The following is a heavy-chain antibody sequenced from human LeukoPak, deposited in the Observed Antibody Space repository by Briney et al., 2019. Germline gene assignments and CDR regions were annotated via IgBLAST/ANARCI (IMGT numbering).Heavy chain of an antibody. J-gene: IGHJ4*02. CDR3: AKSSGFVDFWSGYPHYFDY. CDR2: ISGSGGST. V-gene: IGHV3-23*01. D-gene: IGHD3-3*01. CDR1: GFTFSSYA. Sequence: GGSLRLSCAASGFTFSSYAMSWVRQAPGKGLEWVSAISGSGGSTYYADSVKGRFTISRDNSKNTLYLQMNGLRAEDTAVYYCAKSSGFVDFWSGYPHYFDYWGQGTLVTVSS.